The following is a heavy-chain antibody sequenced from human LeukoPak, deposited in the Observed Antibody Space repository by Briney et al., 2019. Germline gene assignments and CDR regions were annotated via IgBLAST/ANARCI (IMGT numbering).Heavy chain of an antibody. CDR1: GGSISSYY. CDR3: ARGGAAVWFDP. V-gene: IGHV4-59*01. Sequence: PSETLSLTCTVSGGSISSYYWSWIRQPPGKGLEWIGYIYYSGSTNYNPSLKSRVTISVDTSKNQFSLKLSSVTAADTAVYYCARGGAAVWFDPWGQGTLVTVSS. CDR2: IYYSGST. D-gene: IGHD6-13*01. J-gene: IGHJ5*02.